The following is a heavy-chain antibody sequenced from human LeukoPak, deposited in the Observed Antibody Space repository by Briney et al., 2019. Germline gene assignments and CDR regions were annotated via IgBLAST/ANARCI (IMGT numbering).Heavy chain of an antibody. D-gene: IGHD3-3*01. CDR1: GYSFTSYW. V-gene: IGHV5-51*01. CDR3: ARTFDFWSGYYTGDWFDL. J-gene: IGHJ5*02. Sequence: GESLKISCKGSGYSFTSYWIGWVRQMPVKGLEWMGIIYPGDSDTRYSPSFQGQVTISADKSISTAYMELSRLRSDDTAVYYCARTFDFWSGYYTGDWFDLWGQGTLVTVSS. CDR2: IYPGDSDT.